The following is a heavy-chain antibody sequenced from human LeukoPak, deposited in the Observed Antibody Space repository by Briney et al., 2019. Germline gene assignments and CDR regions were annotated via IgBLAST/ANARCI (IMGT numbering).Heavy chain of an antibody. D-gene: IGHD4-23*01. Sequence: PSETLSLTCAVYGGSFSGYSWSWIRQPPGKGLEWIGEIDYSGSTNYNPSLKSRVSISADTSKNQFSLKVNSVTAADTAVYYCARGQDYGGNSDYWDFDLWGRGTLVTVSS. CDR1: GGSFSGYS. CDR2: IDYSGST. CDR3: ARGQDYGGNSDYWDFDL. V-gene: IGHV4-34*01. J-gene: IGHJ2*01.